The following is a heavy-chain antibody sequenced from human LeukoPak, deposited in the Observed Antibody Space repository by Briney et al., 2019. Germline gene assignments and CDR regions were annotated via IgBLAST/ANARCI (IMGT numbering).Heavy chain of an antibody. CDR2: IYSGGST. J-gene: IGHJ4*02. V-gene: IGHV3-66*04. CDR1: GFTFSSYA. D-gene: IGHD4-17*01. CDR3: ARRGYGDYAPFDY. Sequence: PGGSLRLSCAASGFTFSSYAMSWVRQAPGKGLEWVSIIYSGGSTYYADSVKGRFTISRDNSKNTLYLQMNSLRAEDTAVYYCARRGYGDYAPFDYWGQGTLVTVSS.